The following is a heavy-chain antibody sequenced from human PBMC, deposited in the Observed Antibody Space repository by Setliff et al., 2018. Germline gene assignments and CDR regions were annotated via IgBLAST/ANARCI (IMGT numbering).Heavy chain of an antibody. CDR1: GGTFSSYA. CDR3: ARNGKAGEIMRSYYYYMDV. D-gene: IGHD3-16*01. Sequence: GASVKVSCKASGGTFSSYAISWVRQAPGQGLEWMGGIIPILGIANYAQKFQGRVTITADKSTSTAYMELSSLRSEDTAVYYCARNGKAGEIMRSYYYYMDVWGKGTTVTVSS. J-gene: IGHJ6*03. V-gene: IGHV1-69*10. CDR2: IIPILGIA.